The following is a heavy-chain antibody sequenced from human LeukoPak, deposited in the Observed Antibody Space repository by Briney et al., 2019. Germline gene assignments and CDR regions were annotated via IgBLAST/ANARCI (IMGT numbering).Heavy chain of an antibody. CDR3: ARGRCWNCPDDY. Sequence: SETLSLTCAVYGGSFSGYYWSWIRQPPGKGLEWIGEINHSGSTNYNPSLKSRVTISVDTPKNQFSLKLSSVTAADTAVYYCARGRCWNCPDDYWGQGTLVTVSS. J-gene: IGHJ4*02. CDR1: GGSFSGYY. D-gene: IGHD1-7*01. V-gene: IGHV4-34*01. CDR2: INHSGST.